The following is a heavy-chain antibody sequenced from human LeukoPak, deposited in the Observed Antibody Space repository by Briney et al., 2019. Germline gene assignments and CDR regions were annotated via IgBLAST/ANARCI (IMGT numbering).Heavy chain of an antibody. D-gene: IGHD6-19*01. Sequence: SETLSLTCTVSGGSISRSSYYWGWIRQPPGKGLEWIGSIYYSGSTYYNPSLKSRVTISVDTSKNQFSLKLSSVTAADTAVYYCARAGIAVAGYYFDYWGQGTLVTVSS. J-gene: IGHJ4*02. CDR2: IYYSGST. V-gene: IGHV4-39*07. CDR1: GGSISRSSYY. CDR3: ARAGIAVAGYYFDY.